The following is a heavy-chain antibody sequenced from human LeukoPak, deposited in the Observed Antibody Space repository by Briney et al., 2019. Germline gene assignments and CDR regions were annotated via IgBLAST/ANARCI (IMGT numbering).Heavy chain of an antibody. V-gene: IGHV6-1*01. D-gene: IGHD5-24*01. CDR1: GDSVSSNSAT. CDR2: TYYRAKWFN. Sequence: SQTLSLTCAISGDSVSSNSATWNWIRQSPSRGLEWLGRTYYRAKWFNEYAVSVKSRITINPDTSKNQFSLHLKSVTPEDTAVYYCARPGWALLHFASGGQGALVPVPP. CDR3: ARPGWALLHFAS. J-gene: IGHJ4*02.